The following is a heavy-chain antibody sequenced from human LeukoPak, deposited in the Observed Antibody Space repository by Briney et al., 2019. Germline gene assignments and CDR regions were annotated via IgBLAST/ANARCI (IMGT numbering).Heavy chain of an antibody. Sequence: ASVKVSCKASGYTFTGYYMHWVRQAPGQGLEWMGWINPNSGGTNYAQKFQGRVTMTRDTSISTAYMELSRLRSDDTAVYYCARDWVHPERRQGEYYFDYWGQGTLVTVSS. J-gene: IGHJ4*02. CDR1: GYTFTGYY. CDR2: INPNSGGT. V-gene: IGHV1-2*02. CDR3: ARDWVHPERRQGEYYFDY. D-gene: IGHD1-1*01.